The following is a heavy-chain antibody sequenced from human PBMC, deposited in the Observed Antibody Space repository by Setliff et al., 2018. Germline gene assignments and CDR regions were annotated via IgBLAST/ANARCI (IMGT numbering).Heavy chain of an antibody. CDR3: ARLRLYGSGIWGMDV. J-gene: IGHJ6*02. Sequence: GESLKLSCQGSGYSFTSYWIGWVRQMPGKGLAWMGIIYPGDSDTRYSPSFQGQVTIPADKSVSTAYLQWSSLKASDTAMYYCARLRLYGSGIWGMDVWGQGTTVTVSS. CDR1: GYSFTSYW. V-gene: IGHV5-51*01. CDR2: IYPGDSDT. D-gene: IGHD3-10*01.